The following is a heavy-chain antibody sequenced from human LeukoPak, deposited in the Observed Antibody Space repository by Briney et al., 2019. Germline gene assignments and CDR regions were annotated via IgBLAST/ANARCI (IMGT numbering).Heavy chain of an antibody. CDR3: ARESTLIVVGDGMDV. CDR2: IGTYGGDT. CDR1: TSR. V-gene: IGHV1-18*01. D-gene: IGHD3-22*01. J-gene: IGHJ6*02. Sequence: ASVKVSCKATSRISWVRQAPGQGLEWMGWIGTYGGDTYYAQKFQGRITVTTDTSTSTVYMELRNLRSDDTAVYYCARESTLIVVGDGMDVWGQGTTVIVSS.